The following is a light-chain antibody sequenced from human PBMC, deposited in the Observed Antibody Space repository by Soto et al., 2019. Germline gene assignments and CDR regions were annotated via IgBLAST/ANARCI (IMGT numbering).Light chain of an antibody. CDR2: DAS. J-gene: IGKJ1*01. CDR1: QSISSW. CDR3: QQYNSYSWT. Sequence: DIQITQSPSTLSASVGDRVTITCRASQSISSWLAWYQQKPGKAPKLLIYDASSLESGVPSRFSGSGSGTDFTLTISSLQPDDFATYYCQQYNSYSWTFGQGTKVDIK. V-gene: IGKV1-5*01.